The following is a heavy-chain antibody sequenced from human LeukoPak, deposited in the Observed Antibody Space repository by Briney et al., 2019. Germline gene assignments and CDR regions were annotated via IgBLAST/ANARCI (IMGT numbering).Heavy chain of an antibody. V-gene: IGHV1-18*01. CDR3: ARSEANDYVMDV. CDR1: GHTLARYG. Sequence: ASVKVSCKASGHTLARYGISWVRQAPGQGLEWMGWISAHNNTNYAQKVQGRVTMTTDTSTSTAYMELRSLRSDDTAVYYCARSEANDYVMDVWGQGTTVTVSS. J-gene: IGHJ6*02. CDR2: ISAHNNT.